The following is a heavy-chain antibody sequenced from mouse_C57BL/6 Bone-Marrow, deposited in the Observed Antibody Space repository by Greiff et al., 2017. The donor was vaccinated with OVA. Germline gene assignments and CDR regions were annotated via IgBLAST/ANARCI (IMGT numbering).Heavy chain of an antibody. CDR1: GYTFTSYW. CDR2: IYPGSGST. J-gene: IGHJ2*01. V-gene: IGHV1-55*01. Sequence: QVQLQQPGAELVKPGASVKMSCKASGYTFTSYWITWVKQRPGQGLEWIGDIYPGSGSTNYNEKFKSKATLTVDTSSSTAYMQLSSLTSEDSAVYYCARRGLLWLRRGKFDYWGQGTTLTVSS. CDR3: ARRGLLWLRRGKFDY. D-gene: IGHD2-2*01.